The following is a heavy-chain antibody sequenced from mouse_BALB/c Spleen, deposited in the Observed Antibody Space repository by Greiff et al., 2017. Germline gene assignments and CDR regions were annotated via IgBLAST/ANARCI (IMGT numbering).Heavy chain of an antibody. CDR2: IDPANGNT. J-gene: IGHJ4*01. V-gene: IGHV14-3*02. CDR3: VRERRLTCAMDY. D-gene: IGHD1-2*01. Sequence: VQLQQSGAELVKPGASVKLSCTASGFDIKDTYMHWVKQRPEQGLEWIGRIDPANGNTKYDPKFQGKATITADTSSNTAYLQLSSLTSEDTAVYYCVRERRLTCAMDYWGQGTSVTVSS. CDR1: GFDIKDTY.